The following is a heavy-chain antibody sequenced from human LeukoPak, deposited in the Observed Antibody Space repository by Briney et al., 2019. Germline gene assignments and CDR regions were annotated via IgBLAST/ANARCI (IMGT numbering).Heavy chain of an antibody. Sequence: GGSLRLSCAASGFTFSSYAMSWVRQAPGKGLEWVSAISGSGGSTYYADSVKGRFTISRDNSKNTLYLQMDSLTVEDTAVYYCAKSYDISRFYPYWGQGTLVTVSS. CDR2: ISGSGGST. J-gene: IGHJ4*02. CDR3: AKSYDISRFYPY. D-gene: IGHD3-22*01. CDR1: GFTFSSYA. V-gene: IGHV3-23*01.